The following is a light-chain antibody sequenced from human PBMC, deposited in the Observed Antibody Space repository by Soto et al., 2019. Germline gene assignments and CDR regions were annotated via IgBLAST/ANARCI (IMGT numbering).Light chain of an antibody. CDR2: DAS. V-gene: IGKV1-33*01. Sequence: DIQMTQSPSSLSASVGDRVTITCQASQDISNYLNWYQQKPGKAPKLLIYDASNLETGVPSRFSGSGSGTDFTFTISSLQPEDIATYYCQQYDNLPLYTFGQGTKLESK. CDR1: QDISNY. CDR3: QQYDNLPLYT. J-gene: IGKJ2*01.